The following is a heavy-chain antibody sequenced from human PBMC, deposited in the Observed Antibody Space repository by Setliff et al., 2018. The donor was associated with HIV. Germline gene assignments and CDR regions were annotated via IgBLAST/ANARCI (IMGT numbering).Heavy chain of an antibody. CDR2: ISGSGDST. V-gene: IGHV3-23*01. J-gene: IGHJ4*02. CDR1: GFTFSNYA. CDR3: AREWGRSDYYDSSGSKGYFDY. Sequence: PGGSLRLSCAASGFTFSNYAMSWVRQAPGKGLEWVSAISGSGDSTYYADSVKGRFTISRDNSKNTLYLQMNSLRAEDTAVYYCAREWGRSDYYDSSGSKGYFDYWGQGTLVTVSS. D-gene: IGHD3-22*01.